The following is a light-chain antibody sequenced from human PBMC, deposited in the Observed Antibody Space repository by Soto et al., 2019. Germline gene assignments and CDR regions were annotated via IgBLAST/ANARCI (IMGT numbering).Light chain of an antibody. CDR3: MQALQTPT. CDR1: QXLLHSNGYSY. V-gene: IGKV2-28*01. Sequence: DIVRTQSPLSLPVTPGEPASISCRSIQXLLHSNGYSYLDWYLQKPGQSPQLLIFLGSNRSSGVPDRFSGSGSGTDFTLKISRVGADDVGVYYCMQALQTPTFGQGTKVDI. CDR2: LGS. J-gene: IGKJ1*01.